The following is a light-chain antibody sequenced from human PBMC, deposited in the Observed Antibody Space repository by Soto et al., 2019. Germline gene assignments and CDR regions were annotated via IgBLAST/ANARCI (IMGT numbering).Light chain of an antibody. CDR3: QQYNSYNT. CDR1: QSISSW. CDR2: DAS. Sequence: DIQMTQSPSTLSATVGDKVNNNCRASQSISSWLAWYQQKPGKAPKLLIYDASSLESGVPSRFSGSGSGTEFTLTISSLQPDDFATYYCQQYNSYNTFGQGTKVDIK. V-gene: IGKV1-5*01. J-gene: IGKJ1*01.